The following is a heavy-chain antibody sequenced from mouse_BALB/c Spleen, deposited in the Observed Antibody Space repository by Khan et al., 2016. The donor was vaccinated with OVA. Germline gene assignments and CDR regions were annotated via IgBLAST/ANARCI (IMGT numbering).Heavy chain of an antibody. V-gene: IGHV1-4*01. D-gene: IGHD2-14*01. CDR3: AREGAYYRSDGWFAY. CDR2: INPSRGYP. J-gene: IGHJ3*01. CDR1: GYTFTSYT. Sequence: QVQLKQSGAELARPGASVKMSCKASGYTFTSYTMHWVKQRPGQGLEWIGYINPSRGYPNYNQKFKDKATLTADKSSSTAYMQLSSLTSEDSAVYYCAREGAYYRSDGWFAYWGQGTLVTVSA.